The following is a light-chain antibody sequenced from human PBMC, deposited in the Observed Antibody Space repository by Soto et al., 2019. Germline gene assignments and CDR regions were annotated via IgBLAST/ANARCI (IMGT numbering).Light chain of an antibody. Sequence: EIVMTKSPATLSVSPGERATLSCRASQSVSSNLAWYQQKPGQAPRLLIYGASTRATGIPARFSGSGSGTEFTLTISSLQSEDFAVYYCQQYNNWPLGFGGGTKVDIK. V-gene: IGKV3-15*01. J-gene: IGKJ4*01. CDR3: QQYNNWPLG. CDR2: GAS. CDR1: QSVSSN.